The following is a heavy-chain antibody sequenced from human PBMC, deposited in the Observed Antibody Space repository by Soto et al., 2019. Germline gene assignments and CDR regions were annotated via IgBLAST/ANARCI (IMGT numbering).Heavy chain of an antibody. J-gene: IGHJ4*02. V-gene: IGHV4-61*01. Sequence: QVQLQESGPGLVKPSETLSLTCTVSGGSVSSGSYYWSWIRQPPGKGLEWIGYIYYSGSTNYDPSLKRRVTLSVDPTKNHYSFKLSYVTAADTAVYYCPRGRVSEHSSAPPCGYWGQGTLVTVSS. CDR2: IYYSGST. CDR1: GGSVSSGSYY. CDR3: PRGRVSEHSSAPPCGY. D-gene: IGHD6-6*01.